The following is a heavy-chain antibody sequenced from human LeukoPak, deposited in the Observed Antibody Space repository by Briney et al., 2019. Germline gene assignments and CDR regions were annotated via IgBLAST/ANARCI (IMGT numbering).Heavy chain of an antibody. CDR1: GFSFTTYW. J-gene: IGHJ4*02. V-gene: IGHV3-7*01. CDR2: IKQDGTEK. Sequence: PGGSQRLSCGASGFSFTTYWMGWVRQAPGKGLEWVANIKQDGTEKYYVDSVKGRFTISRDNAKNSLYLQMNSLRVEDTAVYYCAKLAKYFYGSETYYFFEHWGQGTPVTASS. D-gene: IGHD3-10*01. CDR3: AKLAKYFYGSETYYFFEH.